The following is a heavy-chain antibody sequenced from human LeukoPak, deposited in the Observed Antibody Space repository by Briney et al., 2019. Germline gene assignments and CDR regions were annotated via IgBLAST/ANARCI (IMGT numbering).Heavy chain of an antibody. CDR1: GGSISSSSYY. D-gene: IGHD2-15*01. CDR2: IYYSGST. J-gene: IGHJ4*02. CDR3: AKRPYCSGGVCYHIDY. Sequence: SETLSLTCTVSGGSISSSSYYWGWIRQPPGKGLEWIGSIYYSGSTYYNPSLKSRVTISVDTSKNQFSLKLSSVTAADTAVYYCAKRPYCSGGVCYHIDYWGQGTLVTVSS. V-gene: IGHV4-39*01.